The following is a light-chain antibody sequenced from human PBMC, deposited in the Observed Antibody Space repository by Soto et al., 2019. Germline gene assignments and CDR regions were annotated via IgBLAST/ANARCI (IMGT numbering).Light chain of an antibody. CDR3: SSHATGSTLI. V-gene: IGLV2-14*03. J-gene: IGLJ2*01. CDR2: DVT. Sequence: QSVLTQPASVSGSPGQSITISCSGSSSDIGTYNQVSWYQQHPGKAPKLMIYDVTNRPSGVSHRFSGSRSGNTASLTISGLQADDEADYYCSSHATGSTLIFGGGTKLTVL. CDR1: SSDIGTYNQ.